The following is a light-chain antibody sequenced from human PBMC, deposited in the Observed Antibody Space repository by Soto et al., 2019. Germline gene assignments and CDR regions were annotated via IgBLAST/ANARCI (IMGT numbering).Light chain of an antibody. J-gene: IGKJ1*01. CDR1: QSVSNNY. CDR2: GAS. CDR3: QQYGSSGT. Sequence: EIVLTQSPGTPSLSPGERATLSCRASQSVSNNYLAWYQQKPGQAPRLLIYGASNRATGIPDRFSGSGSGTDFTLTISRMEPEYFAVYYCQQYGSSGTFGQGTKVDIK. V-gene: IGKV3-20*01.